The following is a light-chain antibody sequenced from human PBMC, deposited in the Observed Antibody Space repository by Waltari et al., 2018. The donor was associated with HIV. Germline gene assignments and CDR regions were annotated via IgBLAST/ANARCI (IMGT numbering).Light chain of an antibody. J-gene: IGKJ5*01. CDR1: QSVSSY. Sequence: EIVLTQSPATLSLSPGERATLSCRASQSVSSYLACYQQKPGQAPSLLIYDASNRATGIPARFSGSGSGTDFTLTISSLEPEDFAVYYCQQRSNWPPLITFGQGTRLEIK. V-gene: IGKV3-11*01. CDR2: DAS. CDR3: QQRSNWPPLIT.